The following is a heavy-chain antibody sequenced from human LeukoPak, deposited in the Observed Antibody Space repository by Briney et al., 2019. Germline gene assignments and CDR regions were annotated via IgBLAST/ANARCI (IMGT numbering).Heavy chain of an antibody. CDR3: ARGEGGILATPEDY. Sequence: GGSLRLSCAASGFAVSSNYMSWVRQAPGRGLEWVSVIYRGGDTYYADSVKGRFTISRDNSKNTLYLQVNSLRAEDTAVYYCARGEGGILATPEDYWGQGTLVTVSS. J-gene: IGHJ4*02. CDR2: IYRGGDT. CDR1: GFAVSSNY. D-gene: IGHD1-14*01. V-gene: IGHV3-53*01.